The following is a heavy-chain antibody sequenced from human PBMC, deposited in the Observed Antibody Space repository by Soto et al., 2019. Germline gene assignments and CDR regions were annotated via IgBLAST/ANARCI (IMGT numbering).Heavy chain of an antibody. Sequence: QVQLVESGGGVVQPGTSLRLACAASGFTLSNIGMQWVRQAPGKGLEWVAVISAGGNTKYYADSVKGRFTISRDNSKNTLFRQMNSLRTEDTAVYYCAKESGGERYAAYFDLWGQGTLGTVSA. D-gene: IGHD2-21*01. CDR3: AKESGGERYAAYFDL. J-gene: IGHJ4*02. CDR2: ISAGGNTK. V-gene: IGHV3-30*18. CDR1: GFTLSNIG.